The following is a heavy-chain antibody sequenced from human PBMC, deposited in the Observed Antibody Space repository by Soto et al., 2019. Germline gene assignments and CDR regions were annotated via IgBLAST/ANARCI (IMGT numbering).Heavy chain of an antibody. J-gene: IGHJ4*02. CDR2: MNTKNGGT. CDR1: GNTFSSNY. CDR3: ASALGYCSSASCPPDS. Sequence: ASVKVSCKTSGNTFSSNYIHWVRQAPGQGLEWLGWMNTKNGGTNYAQMFRGWVTMTRDTSITTANMELKNLKSNDTGVYYCASALGYCSSASCPPDSWGQGTLVTVSS. D-gene: IGHD2-2*01. V-gene: IGHV1-2*04.